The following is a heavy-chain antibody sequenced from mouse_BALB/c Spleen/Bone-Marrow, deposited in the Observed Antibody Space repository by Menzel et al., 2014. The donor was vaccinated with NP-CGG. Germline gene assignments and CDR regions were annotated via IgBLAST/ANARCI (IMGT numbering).Heavy chain of an antibody. V-gene: IGHV5-12-2*01. CDR3: AEGIYSSGSGFVS. CDR2: ISNGGGST. Sequence: EVQLVESGGGLVQPGGSLKLSCAASGFTFSSYTMSWVRQTPEKRLEWVAYISNGGGSTYYPDTVKGRFTTSRDNAKNTLYWKMSSLKSEETALFYVAEGIYSSGSGFVSWGKGPRALSP. D-gene: IGHD1-1*01. J-gene: IGHJ1*03. CDR1: GFTFSSYT.